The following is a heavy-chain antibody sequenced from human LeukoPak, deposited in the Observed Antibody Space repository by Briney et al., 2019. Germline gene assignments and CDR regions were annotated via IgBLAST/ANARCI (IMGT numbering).Heavy chain of an antibody. J-gene: IGHJ4*02. Sequence: PGGSLRLSCEASGRTIGLYGMFWVRQAPGKGLEWVAVIAYDGSYAYYADSVKGRFTISRDNSKNTLFLQMNSLRPEDTAVYYCAKSNSGWYVPPSDWGQGTLVTVSS. V-gene: IGHV3-30*18. D-gene: IGHD6-19*01. CDR2: IAYDGSYA. CDR3: AKSNSGWYVPPSD. CDR1: GRTIGLYG.